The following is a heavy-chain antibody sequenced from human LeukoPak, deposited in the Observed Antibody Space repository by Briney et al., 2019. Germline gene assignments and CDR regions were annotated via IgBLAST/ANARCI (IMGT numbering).Heavy chain of an antibody. Sequence: PGGSLRLSCAASGFTFSSYGMHWVRQAPSKGLEWVAVISYDGSNKYYADSVKGRFTISRDNSKNTLYLQMNSLRAEDTAVYYCAKDLGLDGDYVDGMDVWGKGTTVTVSS. V-gene: IGHV3-30*18. CDR3: AKDLGLDGDYVDGMDV. CDR1: GFTFSSYG. J-gene: IGHJ6*04. D-gene: IGHD4-17*01. CDR2: ISYDGSNK.